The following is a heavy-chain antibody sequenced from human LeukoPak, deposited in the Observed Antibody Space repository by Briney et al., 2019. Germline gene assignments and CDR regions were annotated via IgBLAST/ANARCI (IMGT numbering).Heavy chain of an antibody. CDR3: ARGGHCSGGSCPDY. V-gene: IGHV4-39*07. CDR2: IYYSGST. Sequence: SETLSLTCTVSGGSISSSSYYWGWIRQPPGKGLEWIGSIYYSGSTYYNPSLKSRVTISVDTSKNQFSLKLSSVTAADTAVYYCARGGHCSGGSCPDYWGQGTLVTVSS. J-gene: IGHJ4*02. CDR1: GGSISSSSYY. D-gene: IGHD2-15*01.